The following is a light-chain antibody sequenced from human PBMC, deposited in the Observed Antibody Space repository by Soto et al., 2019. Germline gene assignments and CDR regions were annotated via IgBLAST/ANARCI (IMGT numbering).Light chain of an antibody. CDR2: SAS. CDR1: QDISIF. CDR3: QQGYSSVLT. Sequence: DIPMTQSPSSVSASVGDRVLITCRASQDISIFLNWYQQKPGKAPRLLIYSASSLQSGVPSRFSGSGSGTDFTLTVSNLQPEDFATYYCQQGYSSVLTFGGGTKVEI. V-gene: IGKV1-39*01. J-gene: IGKJ4*01.